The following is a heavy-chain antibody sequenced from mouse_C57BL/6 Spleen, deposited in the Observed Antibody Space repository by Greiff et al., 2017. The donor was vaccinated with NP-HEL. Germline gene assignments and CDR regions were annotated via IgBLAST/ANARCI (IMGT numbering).Heavy chain of an antibody. D-gene: IGHD2-3*01. CDR2: IRNKANNHAT. CDR3: TRDDGYYPYYFDY. J-gene: IGHJ2*01. Sequence: EVKLVESGGGLVQPGGSMKLSCAASGFTFSDAWMDWVRQSPEKGLEWVAEIRNKANNHATYYAESVKGRFTISRDDSKSSVYLQMNSLRAEDTGIYYCTRDDGYYPYYFDYWGQGTTLTVSS. CDR1: GFTFSDAW. V-gene: IGHV6-6*01.